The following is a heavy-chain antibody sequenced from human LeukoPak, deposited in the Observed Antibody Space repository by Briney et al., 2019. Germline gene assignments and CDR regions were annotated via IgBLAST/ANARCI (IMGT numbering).Heavy chain of an antibody. J-gene: IGHJ4*02. Sequence: GGSLRLSCAASGFTVSSHYMSWVRQAPGKGLEWVSVIYNSGTTYYADSVKGRFTISRDSSKNTVYLQMYSLRVEDTAVYYCARGYTGDYWGQGTLVTVSS. D-gene: IGHD2-2*02. CDR2: IYNSGTT. CDR1: GFTVSSHY. V-gene: IGHV3-66*01. CDR3: ARGYTGDY.